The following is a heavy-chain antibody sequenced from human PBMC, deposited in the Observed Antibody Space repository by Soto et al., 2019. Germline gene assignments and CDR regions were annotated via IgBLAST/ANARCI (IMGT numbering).Heavy chain of an antibody. D-gene: IGHD5-12*01. CDR2: ITNNGIST. CDR1: GFTFSSYA. J-gene: IGHJ5*02. CDR3: VKPTSTMIRYNWFDP. Sequence: PGGSLSLSCSASGFTFSSYAMHWVRQAPGKGLEYVSGITNNGISTYYADSVKGRFTISRDNSKNTLYLQMSSLRPEDTAVYYCVKPTSTMIRYNWFDPWGQGTLVTVSS. V-gene: IGHV3-64D*06.